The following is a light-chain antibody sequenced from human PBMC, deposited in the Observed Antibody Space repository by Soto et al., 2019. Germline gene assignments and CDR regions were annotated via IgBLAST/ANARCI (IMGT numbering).Light chain of an antibody. CDR2: GAS. J-gene: IGKJ5*01. CDR1: QSVSNN. CDR3: QQYNNRPPDT. Sequence: EIVMSQSPATLSVSPGERATLSCRASQSVSNNLAWYQQKPGQAPRLLIYGASTRATGIPARFSGSGSETEFTLTISSLQSEDFAVYYCQQYNNRPPDTFGQGTRLEI. V-gene: IGKV3-15*01.